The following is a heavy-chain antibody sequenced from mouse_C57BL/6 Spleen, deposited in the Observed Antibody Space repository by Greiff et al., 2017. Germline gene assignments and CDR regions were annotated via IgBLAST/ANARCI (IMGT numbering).Heavy chain of an antibody. CDR2: INPYNGDT. J-gene: IGHJ4*01. CDR3: ARDYYDYGYYAMDY. CDR1: GYSFTGYF. V-gene: IGHV1-20*01. Sequence: VQLQQSGPELVKPGDSVKISCKASGYSFTGYFMNWVMQSHGKSLEWIGRINPYNGDTFYNQKFKGKATLTVDKSSSTAHMELRSLTSEDSAVYYCARDYYDYGYYAMDYWGQGTSVTVSS. D-gene: IGHD2-4*01.